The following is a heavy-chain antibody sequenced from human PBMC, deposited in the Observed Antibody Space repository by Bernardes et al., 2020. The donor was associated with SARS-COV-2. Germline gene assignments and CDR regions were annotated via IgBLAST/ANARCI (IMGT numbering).Heavy chain of an antibody. D-gene: IGHD1-26*01. V-gene: IGHV3-48*01. J-gene: IGHJ3*02. CDR3: AKPLSGSYYDAFDI. Sequence: GGSLRLSCAPSGFTFSGSNMNWVRQTPGKGLEWVSSISSSSSTIYYADSVQGRFTISRDNSKNTLYLQMNSLRAEDTAVYYCAKPLSGSYYDAFDIWGQGTMVTVS. CDR1: GFTFSGSN. CDR2: ISSSSSTI.